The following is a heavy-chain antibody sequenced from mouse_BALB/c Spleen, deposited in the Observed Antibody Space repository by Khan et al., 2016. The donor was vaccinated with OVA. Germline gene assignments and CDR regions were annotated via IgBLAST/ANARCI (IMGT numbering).Heavy chain of an antibody. CDR1: GYIFTNYV. CDR3: ARGNWQSYYFDY. J-gene: IGHJ2*01. Sequence: IQLVQSGPELGKPGASVKMSCKPSGYIFTNYVLHWVKQKPGQGLEWIGYINPYNGGTKYNEKFKGKATLASDKSSITAYLELSSLTSEDSAVYYCARGNWQSYYFDYWGQGTTLTLSS. D-gene: IGHD4-1*01. V-gene: IGHV1S136*01. CDR2: INPYNGGT.